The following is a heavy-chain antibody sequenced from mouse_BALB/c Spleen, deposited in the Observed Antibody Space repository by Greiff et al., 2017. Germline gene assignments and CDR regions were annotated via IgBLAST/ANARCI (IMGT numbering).Heavy chain of an antibody. CDR2: ISSGGSYT. CDR3: ARWDGNYLDY. CDR1: GFTFSSYA. V-gene: IGHV5-9-3*01. D-gene: IGHD2-1*01. J-gene: IGHJ2*01. Sequence: EVNLVESGGGLVKPGGSLKLSCAASGFTFSSYAMSWVRQTPEKRLEWVATISSGGSYTYYPDSVKGRFTISRDNAKNTLYLQMSSLRSEDTAMYYCARWDGNYLDYWGQGTTLTVSS.